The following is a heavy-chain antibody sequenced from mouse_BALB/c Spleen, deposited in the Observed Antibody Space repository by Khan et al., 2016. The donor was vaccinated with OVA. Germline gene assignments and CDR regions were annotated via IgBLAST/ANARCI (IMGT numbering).Heavy chain of an antibody. CDR3: ARGGRRAMDY. Sequence: QIQLVQSGPDLKKPGETVKISCKASGYTFTNYGINWVKQAPGKDLKWMGWIYTYTGEPTYADDFTGRFAFSLETSASTAYLQINNLKNEDTATYFCARGGRRAMDYWGQGTSVTVSS. J-gene: IGHJ4*01. CDR1: GYTFTNYG. D-gene: IGHD3-3*01. CDR2: IYTYTGEP. V-gene: IGHV9-3-1*01.